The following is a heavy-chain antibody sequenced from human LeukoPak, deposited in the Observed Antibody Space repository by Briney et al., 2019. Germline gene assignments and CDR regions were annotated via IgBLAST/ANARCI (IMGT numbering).Heavy chain of an antibody. CDR2: ISGDGTAR. J-gene: IGHJ5*02. D-gene: IGHD3-10*01. CDR3: VRGRGSYGWFDP. Sequence: PGGSLRLSCAASGFTSSSYWMHWVRQVPGKGLVWVSRISGDGTARNYGDSVKGRFTISRDDAKNTVDLQMNSLRGEDTAVYYCVRGRGSYGWFDPWGQGTLVTVSS. V-gene: IGHV3-74*01. CDR1: GFTSSSYW.